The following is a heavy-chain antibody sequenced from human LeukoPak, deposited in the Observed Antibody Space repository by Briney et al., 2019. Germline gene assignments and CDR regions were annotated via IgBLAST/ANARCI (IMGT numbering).Heavy chain of an antibody. D-gene: IGHD4-17*01. J-gene: IGHJ1*01. CDR3: ARSRTTVTKDPLDS. CDR1: GFTFSNSA. Sequence: PGGSLRLSCAASGFTFSNSAMNCVPQAPGKGLDWLSAISSRSVYIYSADSVRGRFTISRDDAENSLFLQMNSLRAEDTAVYHCARSRTTVTKDPLDSWGQGTLVTVSS. V-gene: IGHV3-21*01. CDR2: ISSRSVYI.